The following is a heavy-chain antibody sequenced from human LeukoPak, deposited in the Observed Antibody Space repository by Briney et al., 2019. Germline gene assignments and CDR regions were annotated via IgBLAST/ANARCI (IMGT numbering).Heavy chain of an antibody. Sequence: SETLSLTCTVSGDSISNYYWSWIRQPAGKGLEWIGRIYTSGSANYNPSLKSRVTMSVDTSKNQFSLKLSSVTAADTAVYYCARVSLVRGAPDYYFDYWGQGTLVTVSS. J-gene: IGHJ4*02. D-gene: IGHD3-10*01. CDR2: IYTSGSA. V-gene: IGHV4-4*07. CDR1: GDSISNYY. CDR3: ARVSLVRGAPDYYFDY.